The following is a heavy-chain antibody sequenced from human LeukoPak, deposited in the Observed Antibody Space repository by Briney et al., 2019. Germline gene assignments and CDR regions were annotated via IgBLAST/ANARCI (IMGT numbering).Heavy chain of an antibody. J-gene: IGHJ3*02. CDR2: IYHSGST. D-gene: IGHD4-17*01. Sequence: SETLSLTCTVSGGSISSGGYYWSWIRQPPGKGLEWIGYIYHSGSTYYNPSLKSRVTISVDRSKNQFSLKLSSVTAADTAVYYCARDATASDYGDAFDIWGQGTMVTVSS. V-gene: IGHV4-30-2*01. CDR3: ARDATASDYGDAFDI. CDR1: GGSISSGGYY.